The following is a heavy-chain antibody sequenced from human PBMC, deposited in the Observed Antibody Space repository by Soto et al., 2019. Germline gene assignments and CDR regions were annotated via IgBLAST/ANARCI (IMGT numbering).Heavy chain of an antibody. CDR2: IIPIFGTA. J-gene: IGHJ6*02. Sequence: QVQLVQSGAEVKKPGSSVKVSCKASGGTFSSYAISWVRQAPGQGLEWMGGIIPIFGTANYAQKFQGRVTITADESTSTAYMELSSLRSEDTAVYYCARGVRWYSIRNYYYYYGMDVWGQGTTVTVSS. CDR1: GGTFSSYA. CDR3: ARGVRWYSIRNYYYYYGMDV. V-gene: IGHV1-69*12. D-gene: IGHD2-15*01.